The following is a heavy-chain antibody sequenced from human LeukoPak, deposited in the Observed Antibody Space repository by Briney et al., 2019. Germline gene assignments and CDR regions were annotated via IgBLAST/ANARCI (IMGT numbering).Heavy chain of an antibody. CDR1: GVTVSSNY. V-gene: IGHV3-53*01. CDR2: IYSGGST. D-gene: IGHD5-12*01. CDR3: ARESGYDSYFDY. J-gene: IGHJ4*02. Sequence: GGSLRLSCAASGVTVSSNYMSWVRQAPGKGLEWVSVIYSGGSTYYADSVKGRFTISRDNSKNTLYLQMNSLRAEDTAVYYCARESGYDSYFDYWGQGTLVTVSS.